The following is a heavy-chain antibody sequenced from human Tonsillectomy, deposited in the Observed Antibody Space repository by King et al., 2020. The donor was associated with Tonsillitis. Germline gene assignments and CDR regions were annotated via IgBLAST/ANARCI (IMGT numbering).Heavy chain of an antibody. CDR3: ARDRVGGYPAHYYGMDV. CDR2: ITTSSNYI. D-gene: IGHD5-12*01. CDR1: GFTFSSYS. Sequence: VQLVESGGGLVKPGGSLRLSCAASGFTFSSYSMNWVRQAPGKGLEWVASITTSSNYIYYTDSVKGRFTISRDNAKNSLSLQMNSLRAEETAVYYCARDRVGGYPAHYYGMDVWGPGTTVTVS. V-gene: IGHV3-21*01. J-gene: IGHJ6*02.